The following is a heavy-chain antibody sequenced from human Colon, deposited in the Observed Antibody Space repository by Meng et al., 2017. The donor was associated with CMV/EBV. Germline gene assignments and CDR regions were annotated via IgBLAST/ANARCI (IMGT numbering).Heavy chain of an antibody. Sequence: GGSLRLSCETSGFTFSSYPMHWVRQAPGEGLECVSAISGNGGDTYYANSVKGRFTVSRDNSKSTLSLQMGSLRAEDTAVYYCAREVKEGGSFDYWGQGTLVTVSS. CDR1: GFTFSSYP. V-gene: IGHV3-64*01. CDR2: ISGNGGDT. CDR3: AREVKEGGSFDY. J-gene: IGHJ4*02. D-gene: IGHD1-26*01.